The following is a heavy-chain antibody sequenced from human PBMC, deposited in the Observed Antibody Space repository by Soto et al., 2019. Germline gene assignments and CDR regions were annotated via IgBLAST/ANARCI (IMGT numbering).Heavy chain of an antibody. CDR3: ARWPSAAVAGTGYYYYYGMDV. J-gene: IGHJ6*02. Sequence: EVQLVESGGGLVQPGGSLRLSCAASGFTFSSYWMSWVRQAPGKGLEWVANIKQDGSEKYYVDSVKGRFTISRDNAKNSLYLQMNSLRAEDTAVYYYARWPSAAVAGTGYYYYYGMDVWGQGTTVTVSS. V-gene: IGHV3-7*05. CDR1: GFTFSSYW. D-gene: IGHD6-19*01. CDR2: IKQDGSEK.